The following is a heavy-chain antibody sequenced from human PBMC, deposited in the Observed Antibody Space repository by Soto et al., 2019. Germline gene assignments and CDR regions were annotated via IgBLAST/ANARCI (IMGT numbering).Heavy chain of an antibody. Sequence: ASVKVSCKASGYTFTSYAIHWVRQAPGQRQEWMGWINAGNGNTKYSQKFQDRVTITRDTSASTAYMELSSLRSEDTAVYYCARDLGGWPDYWGQGTLVTVSS. CDR2: INAGNGNT. J-gene: IGHJ4*02. D-gene: IGHD6-19*01. CDR1: GYTFTSYA. V-gene: IGHV1-3*01. CDR3: ARDLGGWPDY.